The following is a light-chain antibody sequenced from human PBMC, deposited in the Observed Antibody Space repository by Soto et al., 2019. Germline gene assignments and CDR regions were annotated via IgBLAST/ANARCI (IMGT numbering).Light chain of an antibody. CDR3: QQYNAWPLT. V-gene: IGKV3-15*01. J-gene: IGKJ4*01. CDR2: GAS. CDR1: QSVSST. Sequence: EVVMTQSPATLSVSPGERATLSCKASQSVSSTLAWYQQNPGQAPRLPIYGASTRAAGIPARFSGSGSGTEFTLTISSLQSEEFAVYYCQQYNAWPLTFGGGTKVEIK.